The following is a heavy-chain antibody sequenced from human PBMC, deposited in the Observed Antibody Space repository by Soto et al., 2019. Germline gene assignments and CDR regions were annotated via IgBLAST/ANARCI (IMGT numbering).Heavy chain of an antibody. CDR1: GITFSTYW. Sequence: EVQLVESGGGLVQPGGSLRLSCAASGITFSTYWMHWVRQAPGKGLVWVSRINSDGSSTSYADSVKGRFTISRDNAKNTLYLQMNSLRAEDTAVYYCAREYSSSRYFDYWGQGTLVTFSS. J-gene: IGHJ4*02. D-gene: IGHD6-13*01. CDR3: AREYSSSRYFDY. CDR2: INSDGSST. V-gene: IGHV3-74*01.